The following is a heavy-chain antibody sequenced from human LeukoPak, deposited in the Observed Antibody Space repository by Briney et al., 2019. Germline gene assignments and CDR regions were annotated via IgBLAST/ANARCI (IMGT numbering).Heavy chain of an antibody. CDR1: GFTFGSSA. V-gene: IGHV3-30*03. J-gene: IGHJ6*02. CDR3: ARGTDTKPFWSGYWVDV. Sequence: GGSLRLSCVASGFTFGSSAMHWVRQAPGKGLEWVAVISYDESNKYYADSVKGRFTISRDNSKNTLYLQMNSLRAEDTAVYYCARGTDTKPFWSGYWVDVWGQGTTVTVSS. CDR2: ISYDESNK. D-gene: IGHD3-3*01.